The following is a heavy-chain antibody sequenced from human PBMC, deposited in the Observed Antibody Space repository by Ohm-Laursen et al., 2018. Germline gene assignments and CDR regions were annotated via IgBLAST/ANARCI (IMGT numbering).Heavy chain of an antibody. CDR2: ISYDGSNK. D-gene: IGHD2-21*02. J-gene: IGHJ3*02. V-gene: IGHV3-30*18. Sequence: SLRLSCAASGFTFSSYGMHWVRQALGKGLEWVAVISYDGSNKYYADSVKGRFTISRDNSKNTLYLQMNSLRAEDTAVYYCAKSCGGDCYSGAFDIWGQGTMVTVSS. CDR3: AKSCGGDCYSGAFDI. CDR1: GFTFSSYG.